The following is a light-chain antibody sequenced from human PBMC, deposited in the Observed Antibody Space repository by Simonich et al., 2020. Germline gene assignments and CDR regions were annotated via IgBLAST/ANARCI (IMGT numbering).Light chain of an antibody. J-gene: IGKJ3*01. V-gene: IGKV1-33*01. CDR2: DAS. Sequence: DIQMTQSPSSLSASVGDRVTITCQASQDIRNYLNCYQQKPGKAPKLLIYDASNLETGVPSRFSGSGSGTDFTFTISSLQPEDIATYYCQQYDNLPPLFTFGPGTKVDIK. CDR1: QDIRNY. CDR3: QQYDNLPPLFT.